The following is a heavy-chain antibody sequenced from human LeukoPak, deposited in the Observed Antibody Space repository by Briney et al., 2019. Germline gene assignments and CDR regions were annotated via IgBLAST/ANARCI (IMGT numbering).Heavy chain of an antibody. CDR2: INHSGST. Sequence: SETLSLTCAVYGGSFSGYYWSWIRQPPGKGLEWIGEINHSGSTNYNPSLKSRVTISVDTSKNQFSLKLSSVTAAYTAVYYCARRGPMIARAPFDYWGQGTLVTVSS. J-gene: IGHJ4*02. D-gene: IGHD3-22*01. V-gene: IGHV4-34*01. CDR1: GGSFSGYY. CDR3: ARRGPMIARAPFDY.